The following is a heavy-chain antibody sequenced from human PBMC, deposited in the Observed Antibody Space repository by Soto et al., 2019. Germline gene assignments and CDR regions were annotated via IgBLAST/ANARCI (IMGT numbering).Heavy chain of an antibody. CDR2: IIPIFGTA. CDR1: GGTFSSYA. D-gene: IGHD3-3*01. Sequence: QVQLVQSGAEVKKPGSSVKVSCKASGGTFSSYAISWVRQAPGQGLEWMGGIIPIFGTANHAQKFQGRVTITADESTSTAYMELSSLRSEDTAVYYCARDYRITIFGVVTNNWFDPWGQGTLVTVSS. J-gene: IGHJ5*02. CDR3: ARDYRITIFGVVTNNWFDP. V-gene: IGHV1-69*01.